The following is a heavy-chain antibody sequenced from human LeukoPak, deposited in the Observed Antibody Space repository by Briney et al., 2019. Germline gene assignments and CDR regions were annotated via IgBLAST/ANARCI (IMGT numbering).Heavy chain of an antibody. CDR2: INPNSGNA. CDR3: ARDYYGSVMFDP. D-gene: IGHD3-10*01. Sequence: GASVKVSCKASGYSFTSYGISWVRQAPGQGLEWMGWINPNSGNAGYAQKFQGRVTMTRNTSISTAYMELSSLRSEDTAVYYCARDYYGSVMFDPWGQGTLVTVSS. V-gene: IGHV1-8*02. CDR1: GYSFTSYG. J-gene: IGHJ5*02.